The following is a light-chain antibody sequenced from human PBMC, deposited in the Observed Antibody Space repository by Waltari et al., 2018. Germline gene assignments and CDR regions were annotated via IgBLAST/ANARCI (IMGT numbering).Light chain of an antibody. V-gene: IGLV2-23*03. CDR2: DGS. J-gene: IGLJ2*01. Sequence: QSALTQPASVSGSPGQSITISCTGTSSDVGSYNLVSWYQQHPGKAPKLMIYDGSKRPSGVYSRFSGSKYGNTASLGISGLQAEDEADYYCCSYAGSSTFEIFGGGTKLTVL. CDR1: SSDVGSYNL. CDR3: CSYAGSSTFEI.